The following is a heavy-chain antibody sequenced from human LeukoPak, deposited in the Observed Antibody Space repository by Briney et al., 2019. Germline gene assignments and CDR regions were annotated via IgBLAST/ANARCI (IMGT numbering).Heavy chain of an antibody. Sequence: SQTLSLTRAVSGGSISSGGYSWSWIRQPPGKGLEWIGYIYHSGSTYYNPSLKSRVTISVDRSKNQFSLKLSSVTAADTAVYYCARGRDDSSGYYPSYYYYGMDVWGQGTTVTVSS. D-gene: IGHD3-22*01. V-gene: IGHV4-30-2*01. CDR1: GGSISSGGYS. CDR2: IYHSGST. CDR3: ARGRDDSSGYYPSYYYYGMDV. J-gene: IGHJ6*02.